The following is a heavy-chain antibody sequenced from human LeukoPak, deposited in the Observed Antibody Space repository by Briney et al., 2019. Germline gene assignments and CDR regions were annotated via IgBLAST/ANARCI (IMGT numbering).Heavy chain of an antibody. V-gene: IGHV4-39*07. CDR1: GGSISSSSYY. CDR3: ARGKYSGTYWGIYYFDY. J-gene: IGHJ4*02. CDR2: IYYSGST. Sequence: SETLSLTCTVSGGSISSSSYYWGWIRQPPGKGLEWLGSIYYSGSTYYNPSLKSRVTISLDTSKNQFSLKLSSVTAADTAVYYCARGKYSGTYWGIYYFDYWGQGTLVTVSS. D-gene: IGHD1-26*01.